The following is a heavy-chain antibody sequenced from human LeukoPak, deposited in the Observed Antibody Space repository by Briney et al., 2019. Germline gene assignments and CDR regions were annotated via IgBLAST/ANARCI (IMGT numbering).Heavy chain of an antibody. D-gene: IGHD3-10*01. J-gene: IGHJ4*02. Sequence: PGGSLILSCAASGFTFSSYNMNWVRQAPGTGLEWLANINQDGSEKYYVDSVKGRFTISRDNAKKSVYLQMNSLRADDTAVYYCTREGSLWFGESKSDSWGQGTLVTVSS. CDR1: GFTFSSYN. V-gene: IGHV3-7*04. CDR3: TREGSLWFGESKSDS. CDR2: INQDGSEK.